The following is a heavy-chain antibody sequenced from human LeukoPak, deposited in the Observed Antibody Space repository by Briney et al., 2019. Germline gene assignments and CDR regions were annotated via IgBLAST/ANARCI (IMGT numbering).Heavy chain of an antibody. J-gene: IGHJ4*02. V-gene: IGHV3-23*01. CDR1: GFTFSSYA. Sequence: GSLRLSCAASGFTFSSYAMSWVRQAPGKGLEGVSAISGSGGSTYYADSVKGRFTISSDNSKNTLYLQMNSLRAEDTAVYYCAKGRFGELLYYFDYWGQGTLVTVSS. D-gene: IGHD3-10*01. CDR3: AKGRFGELLYYFDY. CDR2: ISGSGGST.